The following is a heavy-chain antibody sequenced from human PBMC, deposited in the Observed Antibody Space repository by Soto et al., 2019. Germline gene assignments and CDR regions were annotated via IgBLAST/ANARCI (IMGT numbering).Heavy chain of an antibody. J-gene: IGHJ6*02. CDR2: ISWDGGST. D-gene: IGHD3-10*01. V-gene: IGHV3-43*01. CDR3: AKDNGFYYGSGSEYFGMDV. Sequence: AGGSLRLSCAASGFTFDDYTMHWVRQAPGKGLEWVSLISWDGGSTYYADSVKGRFTISRDNSKNSLYLQMNSLRTEDTALYYCAKDNGFYYGSGSEYFGMDVWGQGTTVTVSS. CDR1: GFTFDDYT.